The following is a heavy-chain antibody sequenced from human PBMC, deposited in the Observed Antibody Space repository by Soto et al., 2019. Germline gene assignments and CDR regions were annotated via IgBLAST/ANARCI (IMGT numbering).Heavy chain of an antibody. J-gene: IGHJ6*02. V-gene: IGHV3-48*02. CDR3: ARDQVAAPRLNYYGMDV. Sequence: GGSLRLSCAASGFTFRIYSMNWVRQAPGKGLEWVSHISSTSSTKYYAGSVKGRFTISRDNAQNSLYLQMNSLRDEDTAVYFCARDQVAAPRLNYYGMDVWGQGTTVTVSS. CDR2: ISSTSSTK. CDR1: GFTFRIYS. D-gene: IGHD6-19*01.